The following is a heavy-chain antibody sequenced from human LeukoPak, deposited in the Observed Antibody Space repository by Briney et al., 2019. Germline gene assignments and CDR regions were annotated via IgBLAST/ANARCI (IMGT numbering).Heavy chain of an antibody. CDR1: GYTFTSYY. D-gene: IGHD3-16*02. CDR3: ARERFMITFGGVIVRSDY. Sequence: GASVKVSCKASGYTFTSYYMHWVRQAPGQGLEWMGWISAYNGNTNYAQKLQGRVTMTTDTSTSTAYMELRSLRSDDTAVYYCARERFMITFGGVIVRSDYWGQGTLVTVSS. CDR2: ISAYNGNT. J-gene: IGHJ4*02. V-gene: IGHV1-18*04.